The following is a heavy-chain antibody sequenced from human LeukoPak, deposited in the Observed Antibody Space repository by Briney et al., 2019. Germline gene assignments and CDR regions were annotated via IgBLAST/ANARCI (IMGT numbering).Heavy chain of an antibody. D-gene: IGHD2-21*02. V-gene: IGHV3-11*01. CDR2: ISSRVSII. Sequence: GGALRLSCAAPVFSFSDYYMSWIRQAPGKGLGWVSYISSRVSIIYYADTLKGRFTISRDNAKNSLYLQMNSLRAEDTAVYYCARIGDPGGDNWFDPWGQGTLVTVSS. CDR3: ARIGDPGGDNWFDP. J-gene: IGHJ5*02. CDR1: VFSFSDYY.